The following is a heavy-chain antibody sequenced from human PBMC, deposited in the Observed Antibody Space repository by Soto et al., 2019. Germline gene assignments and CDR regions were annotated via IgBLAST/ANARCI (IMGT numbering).Heavy chain of an antibody. CDR2: INPNSGGT. D-gene: IGHD3-22*01. V-gene: IGHV1-2*02. CDR1: GYTFTGYY. Sequence: ASVKVSCKASGYTFTGYYMHWVRQAPGQGLEWMGWINPNSGGTNYAQKFQGRVNMTRATSISTAYMELSRLRSDDTAVYYCARGSLEKRRSGYPPVMVQTSYYYYGMDVWGQGTTVTVSS. CDR3: ARGSLEKRRSGYPPVMVQTSYYYYGMDV. J-gene: IGHJ6*02.